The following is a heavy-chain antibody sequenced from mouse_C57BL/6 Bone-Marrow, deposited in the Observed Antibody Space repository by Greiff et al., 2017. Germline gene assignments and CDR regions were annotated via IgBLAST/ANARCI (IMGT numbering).Heavy chain of an antibody. CDR2: IDPSDSYT. V-gene: IGHV1-69*01. CDR1: GYTFTSYW. J-gene: IGHJ4*01. CDR3: ARGGYYAMDY. Sequence: QVQLQQPGAELVMPGASVKLSCKASGYTFTSYWMHWVKQRPGQGLEWIGEIDPSDSYTNYNQKFKGKSTLTVDKSSSTAYMQLSSLTSEDSAVYYFARGGYYAMDYWGQGTSVTVSS.